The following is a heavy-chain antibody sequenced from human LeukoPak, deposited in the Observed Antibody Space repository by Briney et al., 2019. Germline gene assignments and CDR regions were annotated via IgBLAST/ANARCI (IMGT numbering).Heavy chain of an antibody. Sequence: SETLSLTCTVSGGSFSSYYWSWIRQPAGKGLEWVGRIYTSGSTNYNPSLKSRVTMSVDTSKNQFSLKLSSVTAADTAVYFCARGPYSYDSSGAFDIWGQGTMVTVSS. CDR1: GGSFSSYY. CDR2: IYTSGST. CDR3: ARGPYSYDSSGAFDI. D-gene: IGHD3-22*01. V-gene: IGHV4-4*07. J-gene: IGHJ3*02.